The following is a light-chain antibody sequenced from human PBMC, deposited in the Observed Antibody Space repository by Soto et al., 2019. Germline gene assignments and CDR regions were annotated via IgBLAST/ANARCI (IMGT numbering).Light chain of an antibody. J-gene: IGKJ4*01. CDR1: QSVSSSF. CDR2: GAS. Sequence: EIVLTQSPGTLSLSPEERATLSCRASQSVSSSFLAWYQQKPGQAPRLLIYGASSRATGNPDRFSGSGSGTDFTLTISRLEPENCAVYYCQQYGSSPPLTFGGGTKVEIK. V-gene: IGKV3-20*01. CDR3: QQYGSSPPLT.